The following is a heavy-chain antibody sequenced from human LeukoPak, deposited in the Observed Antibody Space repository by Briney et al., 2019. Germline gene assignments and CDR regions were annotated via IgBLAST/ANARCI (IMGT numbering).Heavy chain of an antibody. V-gene: IGHV3-30*02. D-gene: IGHD2-2*02. J-gene: IGHJ4*02. CDR1: GFTFSSYG. CDR3: AKEPVVPAAIPLDY. Sequence: QPGGSLRLSCEASGFTFSSYGMHWVRQAPGKGLEWVAFIRYDGSNKYYADSVKGRFTISRDNSKNTLYLQMNSLRGEDTAVYYCAKEPVVPAAIPLDYWGQGTLVTVSS. CDR2: IRYDGSNK.